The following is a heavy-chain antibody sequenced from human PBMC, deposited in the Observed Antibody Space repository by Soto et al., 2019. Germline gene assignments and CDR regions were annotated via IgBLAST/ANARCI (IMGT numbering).Heavy chain of an antibody. CDR3: ARVRTDIVVVVASPYYYYGMDV. J-gene: IGHJ6*02. CDR1: GGSISSYY. D-gene: IGHD2-15*01. Sequence: SETLSLTCTVSGGSISSYYWSWIRQPAGKGLEWIGRIYTSGSTNYNPSLKSRVTMSVDTSKNQFSLKLSSVTAADTAVYYCARVRTDIVVVVASPYYYYGMDVWGQGTTVTVS. V-gene: IGHV4-4*07. CDR2: IYTSGST.